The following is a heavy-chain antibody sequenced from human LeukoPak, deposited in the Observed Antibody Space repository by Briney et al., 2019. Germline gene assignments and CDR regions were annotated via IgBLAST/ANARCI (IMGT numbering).Heavy chain of an antibody. CDR1: GGTFSNHA. Sequence: SVKVSCKASGGTFSNHAVSWVRQAPGQGLEWMGGIIPIFGTANYAQKFQGRVTITADESTGTAYMELSSLRSEDTAVYYCARAHRQLERLGRYYFDYWGQGTLVTVSS. V-gene: IGHV1-69*13. J-gene: IGHJ4*02. CDR3: ARAHRQLERLGRYYFDY. D-gene: IGHD1-1*01. CDR2: IIPIFGTA.